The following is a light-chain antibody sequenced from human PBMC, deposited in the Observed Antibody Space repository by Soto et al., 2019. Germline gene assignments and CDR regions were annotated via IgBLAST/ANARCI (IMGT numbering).Light chain of an antibody. V-gene: IGKV3-20*01. Sequence: EIVLTQSPDTLSLSPGESATLSCRASQSVSSSYLAWYQQKPGRAPRLLMYGASNRATGIPDRFSGSGSGKDFTLTISRLEPEDFAVFYCQQYDDSITFGQGTRLEIE. CDR2: GAS. J-gene: IGKJ5*01. CDR1: QSVSSSY. CDR3: QQYDDSIT.